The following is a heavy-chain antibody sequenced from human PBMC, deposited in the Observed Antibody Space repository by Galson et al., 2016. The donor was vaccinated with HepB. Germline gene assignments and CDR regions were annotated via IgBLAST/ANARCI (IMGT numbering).Heavy chain of an antibody. D-gene: IGHD5-18*01. V-gene: IGHV3-21*01. CDR1: GFTFSTYS. Sequence: SLRLSCAASGFTFSTYSMNWVRQVPGKGLEWVSSISSSSSYIYYGDSLKGRFTISRDNAKNSLYLQMSSLRAEDTAVHYCARDRGIQLWSRDGFDYWGQGTLVTVSS. CDR3: ARDRGIQLWSRDGFDY. J-gene: IGHJ4*02. CDR2: ISSSSSYI.